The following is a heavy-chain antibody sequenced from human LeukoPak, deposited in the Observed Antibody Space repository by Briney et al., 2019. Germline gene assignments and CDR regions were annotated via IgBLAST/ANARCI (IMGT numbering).Heavy chain of an antibody. D-gene: IGHD2-2*01. CDR3: ARGSPLGYCSSTSCYSAGPNWFDP. V-gene: IGHV1-69*02. CDR1: GGTFSSYT. Sequence: SVEVSCKASGGTFSSYTISWVRQAPGQGLEWMGRIIPILGIANYAQKFQGRVTITADKSTSTAYMELSSLRSEDTAVYYCARGSPLGYCSSTSCYSAGPNWFDPWGQGTLVTVSS. CDR2: IIPILGIA. J-gene: IGHJ5*02.